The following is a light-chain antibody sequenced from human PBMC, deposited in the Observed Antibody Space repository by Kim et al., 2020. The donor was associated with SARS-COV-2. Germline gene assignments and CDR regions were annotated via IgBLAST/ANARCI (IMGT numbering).Light chain of an antibody. Sequence: RATVSGTGSRSNIGADYDLPWYQQVPGTAPKLLIYGKSNRPSGVPDRFSGSKSGTSASLAITGLQAEDEADYYCQSYDNSLSGYVFGTGTKVTVL. V-gene: IGLV1-40*01. CDR2: GKS. J-gene: IGLJ1*01. CDR3: QSYDNSLSGYV. CDR1: RSNIGADYD.